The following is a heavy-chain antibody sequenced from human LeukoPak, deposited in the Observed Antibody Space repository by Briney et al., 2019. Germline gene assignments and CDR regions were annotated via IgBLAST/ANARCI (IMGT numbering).Heavy chain of an antibody. D-gene: IGHD1-26*01. CDR3: AKDTYSTSPYYFDY. CDR1: GFTFNNYA. J-gene: IGHJ4*02. CDR2: ISSGGST. Sequence: GGSLRLSCAAAGFTFNNYAMSWVRQAPGKGLKWVSGISSGGSTYYTDSVKGRFTISRDNSKNTLYLQMNSLRAEDTAVYYCAKDTYSTSPYYFDYWGQGTLVTVSS. V-gene: IGHV3-23*01.